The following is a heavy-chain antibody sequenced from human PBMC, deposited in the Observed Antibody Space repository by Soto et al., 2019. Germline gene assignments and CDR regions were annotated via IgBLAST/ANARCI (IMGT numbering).Heavy chain of an antibody. V-gene: IGHV3-30*03. Sequence: QVQLVASGGGVVQPGRSKRLSCAASGFPFTSYGMHWVREGPDKGLEWVALISYDGSDKYYADSVKGRFTISRDDSRNTLYLQMNSLRPEDTALYYCVGGQYYFDYRGQGTLVIVSS. D-gene: IGHD3-10*01. CDR1: GFPFTSYG. CDR2: ISYDGSDK. CDR3: VGGQYYFDY. J-gene: IGHJ4*02.